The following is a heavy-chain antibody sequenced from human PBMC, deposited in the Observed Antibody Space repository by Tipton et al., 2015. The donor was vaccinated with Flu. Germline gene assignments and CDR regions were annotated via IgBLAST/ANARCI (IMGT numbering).Heavy chain of an antibody. V-gene: IGHV4-38-2*01. CDR1: GDSIRSDYY. D-gene: IGHD4-11*01. CDR2: ISRSGSA. Sequence: LRLSCLVSGDSIRSDYYWGWIRQPPGKGLEWIGHISRSGSAYYNSSLQSRVTISVDSSRNRFSLKVKSVTAADTAIYYCARRDYSNYVSEPKNWFDHWGQGTLVTVSS. J-gene: IGHJ5*02. CDR3: ARRDYSNYVSEPKNWFDH.